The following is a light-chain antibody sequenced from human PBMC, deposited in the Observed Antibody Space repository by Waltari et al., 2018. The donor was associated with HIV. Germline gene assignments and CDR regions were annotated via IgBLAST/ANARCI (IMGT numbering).Light chain of an antibody. CDR3: AAGDDSLNGVV. V-gene: IGLV1-44*01. J-gene: IGLJ3*02. Sequence: QSVLTQPPSASGTPGQRVTISCSGSSSNIGGNTVNWFQQLPGTAPKLLIYTNNQRPSGVPDRFAGSKSVTSASLAISGLQSEDEADYYCAAGDDSLNGVVFGGGTKLTVL. CDR1: SSNIGGNT. CDR2: TNN.